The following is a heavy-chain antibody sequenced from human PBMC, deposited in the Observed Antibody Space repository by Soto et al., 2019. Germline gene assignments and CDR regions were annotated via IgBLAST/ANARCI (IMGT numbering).Heavy chain of an antibody. CDR3: ARLHDYGGKGHAFDI. CDR2: INPSGGST. Sequence: QVQLVQSGAEVKKPGASVKVSCKASGYTFTSYYMHWVRQAPGQGLEWMGIINPSGGSTSYAQKFQGRVTMPRDTSTSTVYMELSSLRSEDTAVYYCARLHDYGGKGHAFDIWGQGTMVTVSS. J-gene: IGHJ3*02. D-gene: IGHD4-17*01. CDR1: GYTFTSYY. V-gene: IGHV1-46*01.